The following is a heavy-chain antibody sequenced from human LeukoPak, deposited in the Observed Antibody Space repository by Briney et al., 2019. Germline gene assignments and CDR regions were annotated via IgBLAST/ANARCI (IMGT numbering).Heavy chain of an antibody. CDR2: ISGSGGST. CDR3: AKEKRYCSSTSCRYYYYMDV. V-gene: IGHV3-23*01. D-gene: IGHD2-2*01. Sequence: SGGSLRLSCAASGFTFSSYAMSWVRQAPGKGLEWVSAISGSGGSTYYADSVKGRFTISRDNSKNTLYLQMNSLRAEDTAVYYCAKEKRYCSSTSCRYYYYMDVWGKGTTVTVSS. CDR1: GFTFSSYA. J-gene: IGHJ6*03.